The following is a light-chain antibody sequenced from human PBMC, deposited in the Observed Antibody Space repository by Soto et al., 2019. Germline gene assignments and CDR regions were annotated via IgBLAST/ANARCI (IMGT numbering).Light chain of an antibody. CDR2: EVN. CDR3: SSYAGSSNV. CDR1: SSDVVGYNY. V-gene: IGLV2-8*01. J-gene: IGLJ1*01. Sequence: QSALTQPPSASGSPGQSVAISCTGTSSDVVGYNYVSWYQQHPGKAPILMIYEVNKRPSGVPDRFSGSKSGNTASLTVSGLQAEDEADYYCSSYAGSSNVFGTGTKVTVL.